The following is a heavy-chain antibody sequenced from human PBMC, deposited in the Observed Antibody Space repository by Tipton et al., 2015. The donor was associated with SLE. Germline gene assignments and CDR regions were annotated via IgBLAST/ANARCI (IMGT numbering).Heavy chain of an antibody. CDR3: ARRVVAAIDY. V-gene: IGHV4-61*09. J-gene: IGHJ4*02. Sequence: LRLSCTVSGGSISSGSYYWSWIRQPAGKGLEWIGHIYTSGSTNYNPSLKSRVTISVDTSKNQFSLKLSSVTAADTAVYYCARRVVAAIDYWGQGTLVTVSP. D-gene: IGHD2-15*01. CDR1: GGSISSGSYY. CDR2: IYTSGST.